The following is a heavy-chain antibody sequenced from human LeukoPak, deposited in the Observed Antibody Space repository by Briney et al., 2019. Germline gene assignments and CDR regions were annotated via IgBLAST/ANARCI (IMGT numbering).Heavy chain of an antibody. CDR3: TRAFLKAARPSDY. J-gene: IGHJ4*02. D-gene: IGHD6-6*01. CDR2: IRSKAYGGTT. Sequence: GGSLRLSCTASGFTFGDYAMSWFRQAPGKGLELVGFIRSKAYGGTTEYAASVKGRFTISRDDSKSIAYLQMNSLKTEDTAVYYCTRAFLKAARPSDYWGQGTLVTVSS. V-gene: IGHV3-49*03. CDR1: GFTFGDYA.